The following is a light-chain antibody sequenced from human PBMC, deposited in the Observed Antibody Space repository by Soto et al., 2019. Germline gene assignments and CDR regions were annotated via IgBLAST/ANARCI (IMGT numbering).Light chain of an antibody. Sequence: IQLTQSPSSLSASVGDRVTITCRASQGISSYLAWYQQKPGKAPKLLIYAASTLQRGVPSRFSGSGSGTDFTLTIRSLQPEDFATYYCQQLNSYLWTFGQGTKVEIK. V-gene: IGKV1-9*01. J-gene: IGKJ1*01. CDR2: AAS. CDR3: QQLNSYLWT. CDR1: QGISSY.